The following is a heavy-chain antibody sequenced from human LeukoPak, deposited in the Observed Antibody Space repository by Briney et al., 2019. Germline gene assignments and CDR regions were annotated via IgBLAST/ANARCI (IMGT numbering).Heavy chain of an antibody. V-gene: IGHV1-18*01. Sequence: ASVKVSCKASGYTFTSYGISWVRQAPGQGLEWMGWISAYNGNTNYAQKLQGRVTMTTDTSTSTAYMELRSLRSDDTAVYYCARVYSYGKKYYYYYMDVWGKGTTVTVSS. J-gene: IGHJ6*03. D-gene: IGHD5-18*01. CDR1: GYTFTSYG. CDR3: ARVYSYGKKYYYYYMDV. CDR2: ISAYNGNT.